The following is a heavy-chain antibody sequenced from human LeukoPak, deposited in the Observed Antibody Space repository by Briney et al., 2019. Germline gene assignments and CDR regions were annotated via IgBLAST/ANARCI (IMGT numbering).Heavy chain of an antibody. CDR3: ARDAIRDYGYYYYYYMDV. D-gene: IGHD4-17*01. Sequence: PSETLSLTCTVSGGSISSYYWSWIRQPAGKGLEWIGRIYTSGSTNYNPSLKSRVTISEDTSKNQFSLKLSSVTAADTAVYYCARDAIRDYGYYYYYYMDVWGKGTTVTISS. V-gene: IGHV4-4*07. CDR1: GGSISSYY. CDR2: IYTSGST. J-gene: IGHJ6*03.